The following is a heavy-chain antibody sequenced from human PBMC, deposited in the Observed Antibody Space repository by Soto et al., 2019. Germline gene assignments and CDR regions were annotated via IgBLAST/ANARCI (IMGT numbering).Heavy chain of an antibody. V-gene: IGHV1-3*01. CDR3: ARGVVRGVNLLSY. CDR2: INAGNGNT. Sequence: ASVKVSCKASGYTFTSYAMHWVRQAPGQRLEWMGWINAGNGNTKYSQKFQGRVTITRDTSASTAYMELSSLRSEDTAVYYCARGVVRGVNLLSYWGQGTLVTVSS. D-gene: IGHD3-10*01. J-gene: IGHJ4*02. CDR1: GYTFTSYA.